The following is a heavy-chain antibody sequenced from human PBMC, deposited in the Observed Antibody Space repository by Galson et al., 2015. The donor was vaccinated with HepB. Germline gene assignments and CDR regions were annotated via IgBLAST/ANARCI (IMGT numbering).Heavy chain of an antibody. CDR3: ARVRDIVVVPAAPYGMDV. CDR2: IIPIFGTA. V-gene: IGHV1-69*13. D-gene: IGHD2-2*01. J-gene: IGHJ6*02. Sequence: SVTVSCKASGGTFSSYAISWVRQAPGQGLEWMGGIIPIFGTANYAQKFQGRVTITADESTNTVYMELTSLRSEDTAVYYCARVRDIVVVPAAPYGMDVWGQGTTVTVSS. CDR1: GGTFSSYA.